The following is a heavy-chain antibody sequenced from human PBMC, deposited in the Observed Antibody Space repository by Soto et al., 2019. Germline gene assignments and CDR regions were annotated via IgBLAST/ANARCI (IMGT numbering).Heavy chain of an antibody. J-gene: IGHJ6*02. V-gene: IGHV4-31*03. Sequence: QVQLQESGPGLVKPSQTLSLTCTVSGGSISSGGYYWSWIRQHPGKGLEWIGYIYYSGSTYYNPSLTSRVTRSADTSKNPFALKLISVSAADTAVYYGATDRHLWFGELLSHYYSYGIDVWGQGTTVTVSS. CDR3: ATDRHLWFGELLSHYYSYGIDV. CDR1: GGSISSGGYY. CDR2: IYYSGST. D-gene: IGHD3-10*01.